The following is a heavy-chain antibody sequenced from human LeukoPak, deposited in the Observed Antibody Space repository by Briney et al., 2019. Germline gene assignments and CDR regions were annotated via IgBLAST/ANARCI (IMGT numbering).Heavy chain of an antibody. CDR2: IRGDSTET. Sequence: LSLTCTVSGGSISRGAYYWSWVRQAPGKGLEWVSSIRGDSTETRHADSLMGRFTISRDNAKKSLYLQMNSLRAEDTAVYYCARGHFGVVLDYWGQGTLVTVSS. V-gene: IGHV3-11*06. J-gene: IGHJ4*02. CDR3: ARGHFGVVLDY. D-gene: IGHD3-3*01. CDR1: GGSISRGAYY.